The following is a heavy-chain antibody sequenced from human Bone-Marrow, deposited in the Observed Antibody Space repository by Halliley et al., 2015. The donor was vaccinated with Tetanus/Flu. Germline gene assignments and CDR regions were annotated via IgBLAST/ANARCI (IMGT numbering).Heavy chain of an antibody. Sequence: LECASSIINIGYYKAYADAVKARFTISRDNANNLLYLQMNTLGAEDTAVYYCARLDAGHTDYWGQGTLFTVSS. CDR2: IINIGYYK. CDR3: ARLDAGHTDY. J-gene: IGHJ4*02. V-gene: IGHV3-21*06.